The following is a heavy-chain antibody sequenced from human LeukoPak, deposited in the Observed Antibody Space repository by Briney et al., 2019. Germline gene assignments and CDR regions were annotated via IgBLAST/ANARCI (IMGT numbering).Heavy chain of an antibody. CDR1: GFTFSSYE. CDR3: ARAAAAEDYYYYMDV. V-gene: IGHV3-48*03. Sequence: GGSLRLSCAASGFTFSSYEMNWVRQAPGKGLEWVSYISSSGGTIYYADSVKGRFTISRDNAKNSLYLQMNSLRAEDTAVYYCARAAAAEDYYYYMDVWGKGTTVTISS. D-gene: IGHD6-13*01. J-gene: IGHJ6*03. CDR2: ISSSGGTI.